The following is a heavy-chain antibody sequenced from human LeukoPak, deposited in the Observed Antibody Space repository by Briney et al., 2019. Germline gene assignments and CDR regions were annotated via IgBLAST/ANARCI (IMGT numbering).Heavy chain of an antibody. CDR1: GGTFSSYA. CDR3: ARESHCTNGVCYTYFDY. V-gene: IGHV1-69*06. D-gene: IGHD2-8*01. CDR2: IIPIFGTA. Sequence: AASVKVSCKASGGTFSSYAISWVRQAPGQGLEWMGGIIPIFGTANYAQKFQGRVTITADKSTSTAYMELSSLRSEDTAVYYCARESHCTNGVCYTYFDYWGQGTLVTVSS. J-gene: IGHJ4*02.